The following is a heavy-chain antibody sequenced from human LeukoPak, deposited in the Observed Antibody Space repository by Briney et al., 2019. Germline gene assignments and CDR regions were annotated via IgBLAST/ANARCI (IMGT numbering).Heavy chain of an antibody. CDR1: GGSISGTNW. V-gene: IGHV4-4*02. CDR2: ISLRGLT. J-gene: IGHJ4*02. Sequence: PSETLSLTCGVSGGSISGTNWWSWVRQPPGQGLEWIGEISLRGLTNYNPSLRSRLTMSLDESKNQVSLNLTSVTAADTAVCYCSRESGPFSPFGFWGQGTLVSVHS. CDR3: SRESGPFSPFGF. D-gene: IGHD1-26*01.